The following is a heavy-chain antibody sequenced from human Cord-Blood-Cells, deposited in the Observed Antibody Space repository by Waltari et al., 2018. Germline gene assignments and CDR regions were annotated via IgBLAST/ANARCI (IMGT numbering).Heavy chain of an antibody. CDR1: GGTFSSYA. V-gene: IGHV1-69*06. D-gene: IGHD7-27*01. J-gene: IGHJ3*02. Sequence: QVQLVQSGAEVKKPGSAVKVSCKASGGTFSSYAISWVRQAPGQGLEWMGGIIPIFGTANYAQKCQGRVTITADKSTSTAYMELSSLRSEDTAVYYCARDERLGRHPPTHDAFDIWGQGTMVTVSS. CDR2: IIPIFGTA. CDR3: ARDERLGRHPPTHDAFDI.